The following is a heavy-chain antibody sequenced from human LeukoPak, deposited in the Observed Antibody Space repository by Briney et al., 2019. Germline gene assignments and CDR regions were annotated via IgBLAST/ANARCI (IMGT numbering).Heavy chain of an antibody. D-gene: IGHD4-17*01. J-gene: IGHJ4*02. Sequence: SETLSLTCTVSGGSISSGRYYWSWIRQPAGTGLEWIGRIYTSGSTNYNPSLKSGVTISVDTSKNQFSLKRSSVTAADTAVYYCARDPDGDYAYFDYWGQGTLVTVSS. CDR3: ARDPDGDYAYFDY. CDR1: GGSISSGRYY. V-gene: IGHV4-61*02. CDR2: IYTSGST.